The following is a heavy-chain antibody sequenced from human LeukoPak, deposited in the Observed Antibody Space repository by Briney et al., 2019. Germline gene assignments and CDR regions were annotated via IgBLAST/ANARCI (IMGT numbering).Heavy chain of an antibody. CDR3: ALHGDYGVGGHYFDY. CDR1: GFTFNSYA. V-gene: IGHV3-23*01. Sequence: GGSLRLSCAASGFTFNSYAMTWIRQAPGKGLEWVSSISADGRDTSYADSVKGRFTISRDISKSTLFLQMNSLRAEDTAVYYCALHGDYGVGGHYFDYWGQGTLVTVSS. D-gene: IGHD4-17*01. J-gene: IGHJ4*02. CDR2: ISADGRDT.